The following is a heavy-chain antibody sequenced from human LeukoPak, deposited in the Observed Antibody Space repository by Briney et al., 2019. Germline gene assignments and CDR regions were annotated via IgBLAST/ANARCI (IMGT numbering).Heavy chain of an antibody. CDR1: GYTFTSYD. CDR3: AREYYDFWSGYYFAGWFDP. Sequence: ASVKVSCKASGYTFTSYDINWMRQATGQGLEWMGWMNPNSGNTGYAQKFQGRVTMTRNTSISTAYMELSSLRSEDTAVYYCAREYYDFWSGYYFAGWFDPWGQGTLVTVSS. J-gene: IGHJ5*02. D-gene: IGHD3-3*01. CDR2: MNPNSGNT. V-gene: IGHV1-8*01.